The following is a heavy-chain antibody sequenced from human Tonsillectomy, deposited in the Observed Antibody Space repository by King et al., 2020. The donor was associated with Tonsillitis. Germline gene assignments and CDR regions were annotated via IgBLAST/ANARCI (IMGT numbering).Heavy chain of an antibody. CDR1: GGSISSYY. Sequence: QLQESGPGLVKPSETLSLTCTVSGGSISSYYWSWIRQPPGKGLEWIGYIYYSGSTNYNPSLKSRVTISVDTSKNQFSLKLRSVAAADTAVYYCAREGYYDSSGGGWFDPWGQGTLVTVSS. J-gene: IGHJ5*02. V-gene: IGHV4-59*01. CDR3: AREGYYDSSGGGWFDP. CDR2: IYYSGST. D-gene: IGHD3-22*01.